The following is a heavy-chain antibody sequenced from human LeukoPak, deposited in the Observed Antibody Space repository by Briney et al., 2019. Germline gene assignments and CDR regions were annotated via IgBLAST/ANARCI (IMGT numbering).Heavy chain of an antibody. CDR2: IKQDGSEK. CDR3: ARGVEMATIFAYYYYYMDV. Sequence: PGGSLRLSCTASGFTFDDYAMHWVRQAPGKGLEWVANIKQDGSEKYYVDSVKGRFTISRDNAKNSLYLQMNSLRAEDTAVYYCARGVEMATIFAYYYYYMDVWGKGTTVTISS. D-gene: IGHD5-24*01. J-gene: IGHJ6*03. V-gene: IGHV3-7*01. CDR1: GFTFDDYA.